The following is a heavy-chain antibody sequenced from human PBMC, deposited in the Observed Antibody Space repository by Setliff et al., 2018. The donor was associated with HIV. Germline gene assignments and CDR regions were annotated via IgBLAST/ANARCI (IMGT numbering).Heavy chain of an antibody. D-gene: IGHD3-22*01. CDR3: ARGKGRGKYYYDSSGYLYYFDY. V-gene: IGHV4-34*01. J-gene: IGHJ4*02. Sequence: SETLSLTCAVYGRSFSGYYWSWIRQPPGKGLEWIGEINHSGSTNYNPSLKSRVTISVDTSKNQFSLKLSSVTAADTAVYYCARGKGRGKYYYDSSGYLYYFDYWGQGTLVTVSS. CDR2: INHSGST. CDR1: GRSFSGYY.